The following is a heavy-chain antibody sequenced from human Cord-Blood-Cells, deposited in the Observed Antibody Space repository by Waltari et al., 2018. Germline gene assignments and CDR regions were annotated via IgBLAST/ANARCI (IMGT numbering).Heavy chain of an antibody. CDR1: GYTFTGYY. J-gene: IGHJ3*02. Sequence: QVQLVQSGAEVKKPGASVKVSCKASGYTFTGYYMHWVRQAPGQGLEWMGWINPNSGGTNYAQKLQGRVTMTRDTSISTAYMELSRLRSDDTAVYYCARVKPPAAGTAFDIWGQGTMVTVSS. CDR2: INPNSGGT. CDR3: ARVKPPAAGTAFDI. D-gene: IGHD6-13*01. V-gene: IGHV1-2*02.